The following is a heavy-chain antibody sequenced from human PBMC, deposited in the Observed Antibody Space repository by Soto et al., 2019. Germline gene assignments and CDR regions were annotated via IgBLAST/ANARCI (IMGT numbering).Heavy chain of an antibody. V-gene: IGHV4-34*01. D-gene: IGHD3-22*01. J-gene: IGHJ4*02. CDR2: IDHSENT. CDR1: GGSFSGYY. Sequence: SETLSLTCAVYGGSFSGYYWSWIRQSPGKGLEWIGGIDHSENTNQNPSLKTRVTISVDTSKNQFSLRLRSITAADTAVYYCARGISMIGEVQREAHGKDLFDSWGQGTQVTVSS. CDR3: ARGISMIGEVQREAHGKDLFDS.